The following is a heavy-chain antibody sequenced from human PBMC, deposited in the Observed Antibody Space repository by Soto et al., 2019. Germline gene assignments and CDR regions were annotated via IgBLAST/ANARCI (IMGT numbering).Heavy chain of an antibody. V-gene: IGHV4-59*01. CDR3: ARDRSGYCISTSCYPLDV. D-gene: IGHD2-2*01. J-gene: IGHJ6*02. CDR2: IYYSGST. CDR1: GGSISSYY. Sequence: SETLSLTCTVSGGSISSYYWSWIRQPPGKGLEWIGYIYYSGSTNYNPSLKSRVTISVDTSKNQFSLKLSSVTAADTAVYYCARDRSGYCISTSCYPLDVWGQGTTVTVSS.